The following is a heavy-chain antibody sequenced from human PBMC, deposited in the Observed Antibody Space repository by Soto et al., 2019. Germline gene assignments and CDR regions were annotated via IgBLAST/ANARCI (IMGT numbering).Heavy chain of an antibody. J-gene: IGHJ6*02. CDR3: ARERPLEWLSHPYYYGMDV. CDR1: GGSISRYY. Sequence: PEPQSLTCTVSGGSISRYYWSWLRQPPVKGLDCIVYIYYIVITNYNPSLKSRVQLSVDTSKNQFSLKLSSVTAADTDVYYCARERPLEWLSHPYYYGMDVWGQGTTVNV. CDR2: IYYIVIT. V-gene: IGHV4-59*01. D-gene: IGHD3-3*01.